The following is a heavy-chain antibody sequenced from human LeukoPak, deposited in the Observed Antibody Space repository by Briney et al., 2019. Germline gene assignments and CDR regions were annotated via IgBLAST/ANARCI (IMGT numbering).Heavy chain of an antibody. V-gene: IGHV3-66*01. CDR1: GFSVSNY. J-gene: IGHJ4*02. CDR3: TRGQSYCGADCYSD. Sequence: GGSLRLSCAASGFSVSNYMSWVRQPPGKGLEWVSVMYTGGGRYYGDSVKGRFTISGDNSKNTVFLQMNSLRVEDTALYYCTRGQSYCGADCYSDWGQGTLVTVSS. D-gene: IGHD2-21*02. CDR2: MYTGGGR.